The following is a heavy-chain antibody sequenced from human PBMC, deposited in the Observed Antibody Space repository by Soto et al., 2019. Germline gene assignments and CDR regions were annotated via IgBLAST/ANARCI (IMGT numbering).Heavy chain of an antibody. CDR3: ARETMVRGVPI. V-gene: IGHV4-31*03. CDR2: IYYSGST. J-gene: IGHJ4*02. CDR1: GGSISSGGYY. D-gene: IGHD3-10*01. Sequence: SETLSLTCTVSGGSISSGGYYWSWIRQHPRKGLEWIGYIYYSGSTYYNPSLKSRVTISVDTSKNQFSLKLSSVTAADTAVYYCARETMVRGVPIWGQGTLVTVSS.